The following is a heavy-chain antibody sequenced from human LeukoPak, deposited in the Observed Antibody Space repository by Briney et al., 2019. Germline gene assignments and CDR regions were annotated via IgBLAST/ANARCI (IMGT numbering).Heavy chain of an antibody. CDR1: GGTFSSYA. D-gene: IGHD6-6*01. Sequence: GASVKVSCKASGGTFSSYAISWVRQAPGQGLEWMGRIIPILGIANYAQKFQGRVTITADKSTSTAYMELSSLRSEDTAVYYCASSYSSSSRPNLSFDYWGQGTLATVSS. J-gene: IGHJ4*02. CDR2: IIPILGIA. V-gene: IGHV1-69*04. CDR3: ASSYSSSSRPNLSFDY.